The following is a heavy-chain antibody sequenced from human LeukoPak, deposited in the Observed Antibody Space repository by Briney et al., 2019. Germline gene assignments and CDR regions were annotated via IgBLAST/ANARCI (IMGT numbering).Heavy chain of an antibody. D-gene: IGHD5-18*01. CDR1: GGSITSYH. CDR2: IYTSGST. J-gene: IGHJ4*02. Sequence: SETLSLTCTVSGGSITSYHWSWIRQPAGKGLEWIGRIYTSGSTNYNPSLKSRVTMSVDTSKNQFSLKLRSVTAADTAVYYCVRDGLYSYGYSYFDYCGQGTLVTLSS. V-gene: IGHV4-4*07. CDR3: VRDGLYSYGYSYFDY.